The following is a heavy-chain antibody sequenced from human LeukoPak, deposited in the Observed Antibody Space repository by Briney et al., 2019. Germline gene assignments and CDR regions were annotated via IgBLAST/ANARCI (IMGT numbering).Heavy chain of an antibody. V-gene: IGHV4-39*07. CDR1: GGSIGSSSYY. CDR2: IYYSGTT. CDR3: AREGTAGTNLNWFDP. Sequence: SETPSLTCTVSGGSIGSSSYYWGWIRQPPGKGLEWIGTIYYSGTTYYNPSLKSRVTISVDTSKNQFSLKLSSVTAADTAVYYCAREGTAGTNLNWFDPWGQGTLVTVSS. D-gene: IGHD1-1*01. J-gene: IGHJ5*02.